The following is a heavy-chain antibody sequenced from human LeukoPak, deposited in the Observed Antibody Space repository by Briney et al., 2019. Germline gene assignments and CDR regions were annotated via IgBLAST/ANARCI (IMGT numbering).Heavy chain of an antibody. V-gene: IGHV3-48*03. Sequence: QTGGSLRLSCAASGFTFSSYEMNWVRQAPGKGLEWVSYISSSGSTIYYADSVKGRFTISRDNSKNTLYLQMNGLRAEDTAVYYCARDNEYYFDYWGQGTLVTVSS. CDR3: ARDNEYYFDY. CDR2: ISSSGSTI. D-gene: IGHD1-1*01. J-gene: IGHJ4*02. CDR1: GFTFSSYE.